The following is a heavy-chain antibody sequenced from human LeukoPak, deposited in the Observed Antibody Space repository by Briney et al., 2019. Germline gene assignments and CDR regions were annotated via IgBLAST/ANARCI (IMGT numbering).Heavy chain of an antibody. D-gene: IGHD3-22*01. Sequence: KSGGSLRLSCAASGFTVSSNYMSWVRQAPGKGLEWVSYISSSGSTIYYADSVKGRFTISRDNAKNSLYLQMNSLRAEDTAVYYCARGGSYYYDSSGYPFDYWGQGTLVTVSS. V-gene: IGHV3-11*01. J-gene: IGHJ4*02. CDR2: ISSSGSTI. CDR1: GFTVSSNY. CDR3: ARGGSYYYDSSGYPFDY.